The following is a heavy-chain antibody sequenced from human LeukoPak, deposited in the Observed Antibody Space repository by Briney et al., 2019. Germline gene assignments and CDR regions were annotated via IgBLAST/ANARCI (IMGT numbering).Heavy chain of an antibody. J-gene: IGHJ4*02. V-gene: IGHV3-33*01. CDR2: IWYDGSNK. D-gene: IGHD1-1*01. CDR1: GFTFSNHG. Sequence: PGGSLRLSCAASGFTFSNHGMHWVRQAPGKGLEWVAVIWYDGSNKYYADSVKGRFTISRDNSKNTLYLQMNSLRAEDTAVYYCARAGLQLELFDYWGQGTLVTVSS. CDR3: ARAGLQLELFDY.